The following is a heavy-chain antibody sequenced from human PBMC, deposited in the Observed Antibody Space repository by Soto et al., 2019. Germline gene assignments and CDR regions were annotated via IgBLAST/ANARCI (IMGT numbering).Heavy chain of an antibody. CDR3: ARDPSPFSDFIAVAGPYGMDV. CDR1: GDSVSSNSAA. D-gene: IGHD6-19*01. Sequence: SQTLSLTCAISGDSVSSNSAAWNWIRQSPSRGLEWLGRTYYRSKWYNDYAVSVKSRITINPDTSKNQFSLQLNSVTPEDTAVYYCARDPSPFSDFIAVAGPYGMDVWGQGTTVTVSS. J-gene: IGHJ6*02. V-gene: IGHV6-1*01. CDR2: TYYRSKWYN.